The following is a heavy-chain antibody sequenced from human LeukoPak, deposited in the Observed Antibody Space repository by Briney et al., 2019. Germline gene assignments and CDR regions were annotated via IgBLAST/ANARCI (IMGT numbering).Heavy chain of an antibody. V-gene: IGHV4-61*02. J-gene: IGHJ5*02. D-gene: IGHD2-2*01. CDR3: ARVDCSSSSCYRGNWFDP. CDR2: IYTSGST. CDR1: GGSLSSGSYY. Sequence: SGTLSLTCAVSGGSLSSGSYYGSCIRQPAGEGLGWIVRIYTSGSTNYNPSLKSRVTISVDASKNQFSLKLSSVTAADTAVYYCARVDCSSSSCYRGNWFDPWGQGTLVTVSS.